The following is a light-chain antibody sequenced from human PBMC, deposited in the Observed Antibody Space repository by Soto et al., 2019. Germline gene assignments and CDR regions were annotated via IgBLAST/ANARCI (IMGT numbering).Light chain of an antibody. CDR1: QSVSSSY. CDR2: GAS. Sequence: EIGLTQSPGTLSLSPGERATLSCRASQSVSSSYLAWYQQKPGQAPRLLMYGASSRATGIPDRFSGSGSGTDFTLTISRLEPEDFALYYCQQYGSSPLTFGQGTKVDIK. CDR3: QQYGSSPLT. V-gene: IGKV3-20*01. J-gene: IGKJ1*01.